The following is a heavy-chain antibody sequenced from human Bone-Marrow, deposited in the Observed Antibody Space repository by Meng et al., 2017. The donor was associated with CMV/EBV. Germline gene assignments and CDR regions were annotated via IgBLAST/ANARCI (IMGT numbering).Heavy chain of an antibody. CDR1: GFTFKTYW. J-gene: IGHJ6*02. CDR2: VNSDGTRA. D-gene: IGHD6-13*01. Sequence: GESLKISCAASGFTFKTYWMHWVRQAPGKGLVWVARVNSDGTRAMYAGSVMRRFTISRDNAKNPLYLQMNSLRAEDTAVYYCARDSAAWGGMDVWGQGTTVTVSS. CDR3: ARDSAAWGGMDV. V-gene: IGHV3-74*03.